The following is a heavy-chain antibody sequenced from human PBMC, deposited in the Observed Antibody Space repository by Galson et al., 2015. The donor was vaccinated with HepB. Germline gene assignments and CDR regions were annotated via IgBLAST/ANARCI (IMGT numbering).Heavy chain of an antibody. CDR2: ISWDGGST. Sequence: SLRLSCAASGFTFDDYTMHWVRQAPGKGLEWVSLISWDGGSTYYADSVKGRFTISRDNSKNSLYLQMNSLRTEDTALYYCAKDHHSYGIFDYWGQGTLVTVSS. D-gene: IGHD5-18*01. V-gene: IGHV3-43*01. CDR3: AKDHHSYGIFDY. CDR1: GFTFDDYT. J-gene: IGHJ4*02.